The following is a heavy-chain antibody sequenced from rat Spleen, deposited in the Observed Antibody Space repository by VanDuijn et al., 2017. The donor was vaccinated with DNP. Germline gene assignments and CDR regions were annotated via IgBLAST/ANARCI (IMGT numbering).Heavy chain of an antibody. V-gene: IGHV5-20*01. CDR2: ISYDGRST. D-gene: IGHD1-4*01. CDR3: TKTGGNWVAH. CDR1: GFTFSDSS. J-gene: IGHJ3*01. Sequence: EVRLVESGGDLVQPGRSLKLSCAASGFTFSDSSMAWVRQAPTKGLEWVASISYDGRSTYYGDSVKGRFSISRDNAKTSLSLQMDSLRSEDTATYYCTKTGGNWVAHWGQGTLVTVSS.